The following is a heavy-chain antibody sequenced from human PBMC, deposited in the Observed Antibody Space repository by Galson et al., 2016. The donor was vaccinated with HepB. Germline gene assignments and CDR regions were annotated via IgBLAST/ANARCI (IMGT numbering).Heavy chain of an antibody. J-gene: IGHJ4*02. D-gene: IGHD1-26*01. CDR1: GFAFSSYG. CDR2: ISYDVSNK. Sequence: SLRLSCAASGFAFSSYGMHWVRQAPGKGLEWVALISYDVSNKYYADSVKGRFTISRDNSKNTLYLQMNSLRAEDTAVYYCARAGHSGTSHAYWGQGTLVTVSS. CDR3: ARAGHSGTSHAY. V-gene: IGHV3-30*03.